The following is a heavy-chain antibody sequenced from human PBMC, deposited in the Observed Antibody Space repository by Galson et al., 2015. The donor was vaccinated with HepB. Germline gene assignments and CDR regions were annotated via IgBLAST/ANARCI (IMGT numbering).Heavy chain of an antibody. J-gene: IGHJ5*02. CDR1: GGTFRTSS. CDR3: ATEGKNTDLWLDP. D-gene: IGHD2/OR15-2a*01. CDR2: INPIFRVS. V-gene: IGHV1-69*13. Sequence: SVKASCKAPGGTFRTSSILWVRQAPGQGLEWVGGINPIFRVSNYAQRFQGRVTITADESATTAYMELTSLRSEDTAIYYCATEGKNTDLWLDPWGQGTLLIVSS.